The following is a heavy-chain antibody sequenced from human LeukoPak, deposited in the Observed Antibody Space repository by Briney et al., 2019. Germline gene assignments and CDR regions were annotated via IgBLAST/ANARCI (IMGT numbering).Heavy chain of an antibody. CDR3: ASLTYYFDSSGYYPGYFQH. D-gene: IGHD3-22*01. Sequence: GGSLRLSCAAPGFTFSDYYMSWIRQAPGKGLEWVSYISSSNSYTNYADSVKGRFYADSVKGRFTISRDNAKNSLYLQMNSLRAEDTAVYYCASLTYYFDSSGYYPGYFQHWGQGTLVIVSS. V-gene: IGHV3-11*03. CDR2: ISSSNSYT. CDR1: GFTFSDYY. J-gene: IGHJ1*01.